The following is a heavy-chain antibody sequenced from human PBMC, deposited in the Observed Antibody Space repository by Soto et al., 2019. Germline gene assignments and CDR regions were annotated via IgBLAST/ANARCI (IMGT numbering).Heavy chain of an antibody. V-gene: IGHV1-2*04. Sequence: QVQLVQSGAEVKRPGASVTVSCRSSGDTFHAYYIHWVRQAPGQGLGWMGWINPNGGVTKYAQKFQGWVSMTRDTSIRTVYMQLSRLRSDDTAVYYCARESGGAPATLDYYYFYMDVWGTGTRVTVSS. CDR3: ARESGGAPATLDYYYFYMDV. D-gene: IGHD1-26*01. J-gene: IGHJ6*03. CDR1: GDTFHAYY. CDR2: INPNGGVT.